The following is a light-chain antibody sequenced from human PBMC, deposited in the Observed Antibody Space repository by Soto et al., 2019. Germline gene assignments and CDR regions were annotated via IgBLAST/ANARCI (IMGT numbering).Light chain of an antibody. CDR1: QSVSSF. CDR3: LQRSNWPYT. V-gene: IGKV3-11*01. CDR2: DAS. J-gene: IGKJ2*01. Sequence: EIVLTQSPATLSLSPGERATLSCKASQSVSSFLAWYQQKPGQAPRLLIYDASNRATGIPARFSGSGSGTDFTLTISSLEPEDFVVYYCLQRSNWPYTFGQGTKLEIK.